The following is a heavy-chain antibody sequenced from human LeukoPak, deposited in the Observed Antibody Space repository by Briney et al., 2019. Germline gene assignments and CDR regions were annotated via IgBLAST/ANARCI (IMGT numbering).Heavy chain of an antibody. J-gene: IGHJ4*02. D-gene: IGHD2-2*01. CDR2: IRYDGSNK. CDR3: ARYCSSTNCQDY. V-gene: IGHV3-30*02. CDR1: GFTFSSYG. Sequence: GGSLRLSCAASGFTFSSYGMHWVRQAPGKGLEWVAFIRYDGSNKYYADSVKGRFTISRDNSKNSLYLQMNSLRAEDTAVYYCARYCSSTNCQDYWGQGTLVTVSS.